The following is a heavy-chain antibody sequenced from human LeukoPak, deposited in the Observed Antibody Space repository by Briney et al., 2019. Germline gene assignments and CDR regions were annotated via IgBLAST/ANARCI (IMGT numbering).Heavy chain of an antibody. CDR2: INPNSGGT. Sequence: GASVKVSRKASGYTFTGYYMHWVRQAPGQGLEWMGWINPNSGGTNYAQKFQGWVTMTRDTSISTAYMELSRLRSDDTAVYYCAISRRGYCSSTSCYGGWFDPWGQGTLVTVSS. V-gene: IGHV1-2*04. J-gene: IGHJ5*02. CDR3: AISRRGYCSSTSCYGGWFDP. CDR1: GYTFTGYY. D-gene: IGHD2-2*01.